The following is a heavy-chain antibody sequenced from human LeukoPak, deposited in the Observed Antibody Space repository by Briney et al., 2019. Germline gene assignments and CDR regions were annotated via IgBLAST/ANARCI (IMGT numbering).Heavy chain of an antibody. CDR3: ARHGRGFDY. CDR1: GGSISSDY. D-gene: IGHD1-1*01. J-gene: IGHJ4*02. CDR2: IYYSGST. Sequence: SETLSLTCTVSGGSISSDYWSWIRQPPGKGLEWIGYIYYSGSTNYNPSLKSRVSISADTSKNQFSLKLSSATAADTAIFYCARHGRGFDYWGQGTLVTVSS. V-gene: IGHV4-59*08.